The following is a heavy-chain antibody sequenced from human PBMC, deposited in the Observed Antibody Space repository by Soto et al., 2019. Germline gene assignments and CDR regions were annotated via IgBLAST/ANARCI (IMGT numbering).Heavy chain of an antibody. D-gene: IGHD1-1*01. V-gene: IGHV1-46*03. J-gene: IGHJ4*02. CDR2: INPSGGAT. CDR1: GYSFISHY. CDR3: STEDGTRYNWNLRFDY. Sequence: QVQLVQSGAEVKNPGASMKVSCKASGYSFISHYMHWVRQAPGQGLEWMGVINPSGGATTDAQNFQGRVTMTRDTSTSTVYMELSSLRSEDTAVYYCSTEDGTRYNWNLRFDYWGQGTLVIVSS.